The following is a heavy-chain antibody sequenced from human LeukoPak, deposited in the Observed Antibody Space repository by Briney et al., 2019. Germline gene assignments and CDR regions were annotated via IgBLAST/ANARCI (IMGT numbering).Heavy chain of an antibody. J-gene: IGHJ4*02. D-gene: IGHD3-10*01. CDR2: FSSSSRYI. CDR1: RFTFSSYS. Sequence: GGPLRLFCAASRFTFSSYSTHWVRQAPGRGLEWVSSFSSSSRYIYYADSVKGRFTISRENAKNSVYLQMNSLRAEDTAVYYCARDYLSGYYGSESHFDYWGQGTLVTVSS. CDR3: ARDYLSGYYGSESHFDY. V-gene: IGHV3-21*01.